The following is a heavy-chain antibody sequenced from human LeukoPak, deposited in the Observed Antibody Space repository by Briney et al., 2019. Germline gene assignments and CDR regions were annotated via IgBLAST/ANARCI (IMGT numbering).Heavy chain of an antibody. CDR3: TRGSGGSFDY. CDR2: ISEYNTNT. CDR1: GYTFTSYG. Sequence: EASVKVSCKTSGYTFTSYGISWVRQAPGQGLEWMGWISEYNTNTNYAQKLQGRVTMTTDTSTNTAYLELRSLTSDDTAVCYCTRGSGGSFDYWGQGTLVTVSS. J-gene: IGHJ4*02. D-gene: IGHD2-15*01. V-gene: IGHV1-18*04.